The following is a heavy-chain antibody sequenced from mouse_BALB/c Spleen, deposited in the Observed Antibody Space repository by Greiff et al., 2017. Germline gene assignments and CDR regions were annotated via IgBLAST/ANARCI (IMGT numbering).Heavy chain of an antibody. J-gene: IGHJ1*01. D-gene: IGHD1-1*01. Sequence: EVKLVESGPSLVKPSQTLSLTCSVTGDSITSGYWNWIRKFPGNKLEYMGYISYSGSTYYNPSLKSRISITRDTSKNQYYLQLNSVTTEDTATYYCARNYYGSSYWYFDVWGAGTTVTVSS. V-gene: IGHV3-8*02. CDR1: GDSITSGY. CDR2: ISYSGST. CDR3: ARNYYGSSYWYFDV.